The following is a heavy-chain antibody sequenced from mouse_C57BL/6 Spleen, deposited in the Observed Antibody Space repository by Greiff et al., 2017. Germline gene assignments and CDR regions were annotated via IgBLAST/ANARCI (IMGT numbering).Heavy chain of an antibody. CDR2: IYPGDGDT. D-gene: IGHD2-12*01. CDR1: GYAFSSSW. CDR3: ARDDGTD. V-gene: IGHV1-82*01. J-gene: IGHJ3*01. Sequence: QVQLKQSGPELVKPGASVKISCKASGYAFSSSWMNWVKQRPGKGLEWIGRIYPGDGDTNYNGKFKGQATLTADKSSSTACMQLSSLTSEDSAVYFCARDDGTDWGQGTLVTVSA.